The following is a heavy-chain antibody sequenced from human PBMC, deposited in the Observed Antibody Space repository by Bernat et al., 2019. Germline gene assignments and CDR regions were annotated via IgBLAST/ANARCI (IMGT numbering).Heavy chain of an antibody. V-gene: IGHV3-33*01. J-gene: IGHJ4*02. CDR3: ARPFPVYASGWCLDY. D-gene: IGHD6-19*01. Sequence: QVQLVESGGGVVQPGRSLRLSCAASGFTFSSYAMHWVRQAPGKGLEWVAVIWYGGNTQYYADSVQGRFTISRDDSKNTLYLQMNSLRAEDTAVYYCARPFPVYASGWCLDYWGQGTLVTVSS. CDR1: GFTFSSYA. CDR2: IWYGGNTQ.